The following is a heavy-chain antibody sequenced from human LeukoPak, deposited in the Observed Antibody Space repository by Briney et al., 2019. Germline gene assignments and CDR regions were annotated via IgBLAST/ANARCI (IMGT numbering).Heavy chain of an antibody. V-gene: IGHV4-38-2*02. CDR1: GYSISSGFY. CDR3: ARDLLAPFYCSSTSCYNY. J-gene: IGHJ4*02. D-gene: IGHD2-2*02. Sequence: PSETLSLTCTVSGYSISSGFYWGWIRQPPGKGLEWIGNIYHGGSTFYNPSLRSRVTISVDTSKNQFSLKLSSVTAADTAVYYCARDLLAPFYCSSTSCYNYWGQGTLVTVSS. CDR2: IYHGGST.